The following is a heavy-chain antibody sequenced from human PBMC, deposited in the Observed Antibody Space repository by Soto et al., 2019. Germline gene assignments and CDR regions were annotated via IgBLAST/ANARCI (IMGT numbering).Heavy chain of an antibody. Sequence: SDTLSLTCAVYGGSFSGYYWSWIRQPPGKGLEWIGEINHSGSTNYNPSLKSRVTISVDTSKNQFSLKLSSVTAADTAVYYCARGLYTIGFGEFWRSYFDCWGQGTVVTVSS. CDR3: ARGLYTIGFGEFWRSYFDC. J-gene: IGHJ4*02. V-gene: IGHV4-34*01. D-gene: IGHD3-10*01. CDR1: GGSFSGYY. CDR2: INHSGST.